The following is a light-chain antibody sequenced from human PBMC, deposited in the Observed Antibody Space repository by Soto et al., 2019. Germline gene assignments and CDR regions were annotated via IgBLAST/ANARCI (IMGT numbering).Light chain of an antibody. Sequence: QSALTQPPSASGTPGQSLTISCAGSSSNIGSHYVYWYQHLPGTAPKLLIFRDGQRPSGVPDRFFGSKSGTSASLAISGLQSEDEAHYYCAVWDASLTGWVFGGGTKLTVL. CDR1: SSNIGSHY. CDR2: RDG. J-gene: IGLJ3*02. CDR3: AVWDASLTGWV. V-gene: IGLV1-47*01.